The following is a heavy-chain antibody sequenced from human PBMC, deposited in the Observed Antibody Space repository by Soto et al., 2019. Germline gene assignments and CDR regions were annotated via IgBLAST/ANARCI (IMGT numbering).Heavy chain of an antibody. J-gene: IGHJ4*01. CDR3: ARDGRIRRDGVGYYDSSGYHYFDY. Sequence: ASVKVSCKASGYTFISYGISWVRQAPGQGLERMGWISAYNGNTNYAQKLQGRVTMTTDASTSTASMELRSLRSDDTAVYYCARDGRIRRDGVGYYDSSGYHYFDYSGQ. V-gene: IGHV1-18*04. D-gene: IGHD3-22*01. CDR2: ISAYNGNT. CDR1: GYTFISYG.